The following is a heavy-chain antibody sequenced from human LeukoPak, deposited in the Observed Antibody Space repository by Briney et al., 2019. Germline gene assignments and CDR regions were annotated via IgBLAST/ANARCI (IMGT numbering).Heavy chain of an antibody. J-gene: IGHJ3*02. CDR2: IIASGGTT. V-gene: IGHV3-23*01. D-gene: IGHD7-27*01. CDR1: GFTFTNYG. CDR3: ARDLNWGAFDI. Sequence: GGTLRLSCAASGFTFTNYGMNWVRQAPGKGLEWVSGIIASGGTTYTADSVKGRFTISRDNSKNTLYLQMNSLRAEDTAVYYCARDLNWGAFDIRGQGTMVSVSS.